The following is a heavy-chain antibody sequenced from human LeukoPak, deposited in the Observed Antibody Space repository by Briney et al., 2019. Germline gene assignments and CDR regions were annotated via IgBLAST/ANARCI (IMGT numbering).Heavy chain of an antibody. CDR2: IYSGGST. D-gene: IGHD6-19*01. CDR3: ARAQWRTYSYYYMDV. CDR1: GFTFSNYW. J-gene: IGHJ6*03. V-gene: IGHV3-53*01. Sequence: PGGSLRLSCTVSGFTFSNYWMHWVRQAPGKGLEWISVIYSGGSTYYAGSVKGRFTISRDDSKHALYLQMNSLRAEDTAIYFCARAQWRTYSYYYMDVWGKGTTVTVSS.